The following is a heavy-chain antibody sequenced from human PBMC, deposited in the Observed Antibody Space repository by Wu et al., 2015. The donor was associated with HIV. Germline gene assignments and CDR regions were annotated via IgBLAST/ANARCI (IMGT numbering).Heavy chain of an antibody. V-gene: IGHV1-24*01. D-gene: IGHD1-26*01. Sequence: QVQVEQSGAEVKKPGASVKVSCKVFGYTLTELSIHWVRQAPGKGLEWMGGFDPEDGEMISAQKFQGRVTMTEDTSKDTAYMELSSLRSDDTAVYYCATFRRGTYSFNDAFDVWGQGTMVTVSS. CDR2: FDPEDGEM. CDR1: GYTLTELS. J-gene: IGHJ3*01. CDR3: ATFRRGTYSFNDAFDV.